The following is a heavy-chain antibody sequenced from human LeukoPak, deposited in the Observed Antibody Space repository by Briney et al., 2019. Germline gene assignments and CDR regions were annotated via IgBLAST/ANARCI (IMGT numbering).Heavy chain of an antibody. J-gene: IGHJ6*02. D-gene: IGHD4-17*01. CDR2: ISYDGSNK. Sequence: GGSLRLSCAASGFTFSSYAMHWVRQAPGKGLEWVAVISYDGSNKYYADSVKGRFTISRDNSKNTLYLQMNSLRAEDTAVYYCARVGLTTVTSYYYYYGMDVWGQGTTVTVSS. CDR1: GFTFSSYA. CDR3: ARVGLTTVTSYYYYYGMDV. V-gene: IGHV3-30-3*01.